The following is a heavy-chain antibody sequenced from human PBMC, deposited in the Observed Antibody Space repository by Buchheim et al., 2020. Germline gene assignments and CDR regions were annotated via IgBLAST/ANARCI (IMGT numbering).Heavy chain of an antibody. CDR1: GYSFTSYW. J-gene: IGHJ6*02. CDR3: ARESGSGSYYNLDAYYGMDV. Sequence: EVQLVQSGAEVKKPGESLRISCKGSGYSFTSYWISWVRQMPGKGLEWMGRIDPSDSYTNSSPSFQGHVTISADKSISHAYLQWSSLKASDTAMYYCARESGSGSYYNLDAYYGMDVWGQGTT. CDR2: IDPSDSYT. D-gene: IGHD3-10*01. V-gene: IGHV5-10-1*03.